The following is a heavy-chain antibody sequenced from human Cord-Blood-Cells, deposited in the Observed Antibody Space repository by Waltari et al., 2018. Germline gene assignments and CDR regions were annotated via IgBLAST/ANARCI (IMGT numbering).Heavy chain of an antibody. D-gene: IGHD6-19*01. CDR1: GGSFSGYY. J-gene: IGHJ3*02. CDR3: ARPAVAGAFDI. V-gene: IGHV4-34*01. Sequence: QVQLQQWGAGLLKPSETLSLTCAVHGGSFSGYYWSWIRQPPGKGLEWIGEINHSGSTNYNPSLKSRVTISVDTSKNQFSLKLSSVTAADTAVYYCARPAVAGAFDIWGQGTMVTVSS. CDR2: INHSGST.